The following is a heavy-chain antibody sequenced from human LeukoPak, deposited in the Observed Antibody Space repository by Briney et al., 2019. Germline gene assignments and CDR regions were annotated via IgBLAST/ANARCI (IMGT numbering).Heavy chain of an antibody. Sequence: ASVKVACKASGGTFSSYAISWVRQAPGQGLEWMGGIIPIFGTANYAQKFQGRVTITADESTSTAYMELSSLRSEDTAVYYCARAKAAAGNFDYWGQGTLVTVSS. V-gene: IGHV1-69*01. J-gene: IGHJ4*02. CDR1: GGTFSSYA. CDR2: IIPIFGTA. CDR3: ARAKAAAGNFDY. D-gene: IGHD6-13*01.